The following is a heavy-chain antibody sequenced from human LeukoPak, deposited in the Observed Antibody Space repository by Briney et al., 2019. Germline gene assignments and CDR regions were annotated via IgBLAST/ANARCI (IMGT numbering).Heavy chain of an antibody. CDR1: GGSISSYH. Sequence: PLETLCVTRTVSGGSISSYHWNRIRQPPGKGLEWIGYIFSTGSTNYNPSLKSRVTISLDTSKSQFSLRLTSVTAADTAVYYCARRYGSGSYDKFDYWGQGTMVTVSS. J-gene: IGHJ4*02. V-gene: IGHV4-59*08. D-gene: IGHD3-10*01. CDR2: IFSTGST. CDR3: ARRYGSGSYDKFDY.